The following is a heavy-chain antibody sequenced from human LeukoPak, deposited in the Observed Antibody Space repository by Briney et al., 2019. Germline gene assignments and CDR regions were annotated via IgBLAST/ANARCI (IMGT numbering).Heavy chain of an antibody. CDR1: GYTFTDYY. CDR2: INPNSGGT. V-gene: IGHV1-2*02. J-gene: IGHJ5*02. Sequence: ASVKVSCKASGYTFTDYYMYWVRQAPGQGLEYMGWINPNSGGTNYAQKFQGRVTMTRDTSISTAYMELSSLRSDDTAMYYCARVHWRPANHWFDPWGQGTLVTVSS. CDR3: ARVHWRPANHWFDP. D-gene: IGHD1-14*01.